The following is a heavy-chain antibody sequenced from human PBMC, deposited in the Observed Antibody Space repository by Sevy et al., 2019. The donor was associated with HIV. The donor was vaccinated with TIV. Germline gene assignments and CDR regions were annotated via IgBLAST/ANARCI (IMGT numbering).Heavy chain of an antibody. CDR1: GFTFSTYS. CDR2: IWFDGSNK. V-gene: IGHV3-33*06. D-gene: IGHD6-19*01. Sequence: GGSLRLSCAASGFTFSTYSMHWVRQAPGKGLEWVALIWFDGSNKYYADSVKVRFTISRDNSKNTLYLQMNSLRAEDTAVYYCAKAVADSNYYYGLDVWGQGTTVTVSS. J-gene: IGHJ6*02. CDR3: AKAVADSNYYYGLDV.